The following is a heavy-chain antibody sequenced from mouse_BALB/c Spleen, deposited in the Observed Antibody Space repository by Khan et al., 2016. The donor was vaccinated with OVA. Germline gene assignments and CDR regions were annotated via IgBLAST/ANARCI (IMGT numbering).Heavy chain of an antibody. CDR2: IWSGGST. Sequence: QVQLKESGPGLVAPSQSLSITCTVSGFSLISYGIHWVRQPPGKGLEWLGVIWSGGSTNYNSALMSRLSISKDNSKSQVFLKMNSLQIADTAMYYCARSYGNYVEYFDVWGAGTTVTVSS. CDR3: ARSYGNYVEYFDV. V-gene: IGHV2-9*02. CDR1: GFSLISYG. J-gene: IGHJ1*01. D-gene: IGHD2-1*01.